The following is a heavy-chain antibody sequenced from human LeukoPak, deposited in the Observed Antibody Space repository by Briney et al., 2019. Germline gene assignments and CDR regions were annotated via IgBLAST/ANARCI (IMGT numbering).Heavy chain of an antibody. Sequence: PSETLSLTCTVSGGSISSRSYYWGWIRQPPGKGLEWIGSIYYSGSTYYNASLKSRVTISVDTSKNQFSLKLSSVTAADTAVYYCARFRYNWNAMAFDIWGQGTMVTVSS. V-gene: IGHV4-39*01. J-gene: IGHJ3*02. CDR1: GGSISSRSYY. CDR2: IYYSGST. CDR3: ARFRYNWNAMAFDI. D-gene: IGHD1-20*01.